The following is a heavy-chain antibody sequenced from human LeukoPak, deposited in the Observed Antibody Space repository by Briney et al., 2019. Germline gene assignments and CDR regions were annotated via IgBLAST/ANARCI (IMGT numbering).Heavy chain of an antibody. J-gene: IGHJ4*02. CDR3: AREGRSGGSGSYYHY. CDR1: GFTFSSYE. CDR2: ISSSGSTI. D-gene: IGHD3-10*01. V-gene: IGHV3-48*03. Sequence: TGGSLRLSCAASGFTFSSYEMNWVRQAPGKGLEWVSYISSSGSTIYYADSVKGRFTISRDNAKNSLYLQMNSLRAEDTAVYYCAREGRSGGSGSYYHYWGQGTLVTVSS.